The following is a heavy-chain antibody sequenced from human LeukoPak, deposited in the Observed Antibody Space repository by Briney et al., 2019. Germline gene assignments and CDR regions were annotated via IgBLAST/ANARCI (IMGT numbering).Heavy chain of an antibody. J-gene: IGHJ4*02. CDR3: AGGFHYYDSSGYPHYFDY. CDR1: GFTFTSSA. CDR2: IVVGSGNT. D-gene: IGHD3-22*01. Sequence: SVKVSCKASGFTFTSSAMQWVRQARGQRLEWIGWIVVGSGNTNYAQKFQERVTITRDMSTSTAYMELSSLRSEDTAVYYCAGGFHYYDSSGYPHYFDYWGQGTLVTVSS. V-gene: IGHV1-58*02.